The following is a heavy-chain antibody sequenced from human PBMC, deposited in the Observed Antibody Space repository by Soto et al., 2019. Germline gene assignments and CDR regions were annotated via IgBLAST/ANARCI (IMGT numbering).Heavy chain of an antibody. Sequence: ASETLSLTCAVYGGSFSGYYWSWIRQPPGKGLEWIGEINHSGSTNYNPSLKSRVTISVDTSKNQFSLKLSSVTAADTAVYYCARVPNSFYDYKRNWFDPWGQGTLVTVSS. CDR1: GGSFSGYY. J-gene: IGHJ5*02. CDR2: INHSGST. D-gene: IGHD4-4*01. CDR3: ARVPNSFYDYKRNWFDP. V-gene: IGHV4-34*01.